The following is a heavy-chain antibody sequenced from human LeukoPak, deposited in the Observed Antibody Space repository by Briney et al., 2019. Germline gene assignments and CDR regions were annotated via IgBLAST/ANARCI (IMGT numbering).Heavy chain of an antibody. CDR1: GGSISTGGYA. CDR3: ATYRAGDINWFDP. V-gene: IGHV4-31*03. D-gene: IGHD2-15*01. Sequence: SETLSLTCTVSGGSISTGGYAWSWIRQSPGKCLEWIGYICYNGSTHSNPSLKSRVGLSADTSKNQFSLKLTSVTAADTAVYYCATYRAGDINWFDPWGQGILVTVSS. CDR2: ICYNGST. J-gene: IGHJ5*02.